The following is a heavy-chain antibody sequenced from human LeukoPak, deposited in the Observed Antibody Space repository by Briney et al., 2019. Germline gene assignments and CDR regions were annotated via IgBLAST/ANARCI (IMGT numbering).Heavy chain of an antibody. D-gene: IGHD2-2*02. V-gene: IGHV1-8*01. CDR1: GYTFTSYD. CDR3: ARGKGRRRYCSSTSCYTGNWFDA. J-gene: IGHJ5*02. CDR2: MNPNSGNT. Sequence: ASVKVSCKASGYTFTSYDINWVRQATGQGLEWMGWMNPNSGNTGYAQKFQGRVTMTRNTSISTAYMELSSLRSEDTAVYYCARGKGRRRYCSSTSCYTGNWFDAWGQGTLGTVSA.